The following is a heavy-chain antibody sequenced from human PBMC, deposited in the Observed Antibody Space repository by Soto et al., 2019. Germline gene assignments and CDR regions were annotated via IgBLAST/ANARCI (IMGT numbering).Heavy chain of an antibody. CDR3: ARDHYYDSSGYYDY. D-gene: IGHD3-22*01. CDR2: IYYSGST. J-gene: IGHJ4*02. Sequence: SETLSLTCTVSGGSISSYYWSWIRQPPGKGLEWIGYIYYSGSTNYSPSLKSRVTISVDTSKNQFSLKLSSVTAADTAVYYCARDHYYDSSGYYDYWGQGPLVTVSS. CDR1: GGSISSYY. V-gene: IGHV4-59*01.